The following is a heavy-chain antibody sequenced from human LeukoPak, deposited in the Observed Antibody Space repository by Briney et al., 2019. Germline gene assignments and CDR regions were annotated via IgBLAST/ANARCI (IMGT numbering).Heavy chain of an antibody. CDR3: ARDATYCTNGVCYTRFDY. Sequence: PGGSLRLSCAASGFTFSYYWMHWVRQAPTKGLVWVSRIGSDGSSTNYADSVKGRFTISRDNTKTSLYLEMNSLRAEDTAVYYCARDATYCTNGVCYTRFDYWGQGTLVTVSS. J-gene: IGHJ4*02. CDR1: GFTFSYYW. CDR2: IGSDGSST. D-gene: IGHD2-8*01. V-gene: IGHV3-74*01.